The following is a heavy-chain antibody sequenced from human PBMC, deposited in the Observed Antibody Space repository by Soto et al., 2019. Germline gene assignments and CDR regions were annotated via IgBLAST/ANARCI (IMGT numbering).Heavy chain of an antibody. CDR2: ITYDGSNK. D-gene: IGHD1-7*01. CDR1: GFNFDNYG. J-gene: IGHJ4*02. V-gene: IGHV3-30*18. Sequence: LRLSCQASGFNFDNYGMHWVRQAPGKGLEWVAVITYDGSNKYYADPVKGRFTISRDNSKNTLSLHLNTLKPEDTAVYHCAKDRVGGTFYTPLGFWGQGTLVTVSS. CDR3: AKDRVGGTFYTPLGF.